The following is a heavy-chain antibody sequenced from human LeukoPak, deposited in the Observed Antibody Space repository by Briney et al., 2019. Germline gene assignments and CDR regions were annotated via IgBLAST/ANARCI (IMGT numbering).Heavy chain of an antibody. CDR2: IYRSGTT. Sequence: TLSLTCTVSAYSISDGWVWGMIRQPPGKGLEWIGSIYRSGTTYYNPSLKSRVTMSVDTSNNQFSLKLTSVTAADTAMYYCSRSSHVAGAPKVSWFDPWGQGTLVTVSS. V-gene: IGHV4-38-2*02. CDR3: SRSSHVAGAPKVSWFDP. J-gene: IGHJ5*02. D-gene: IGHD1-26*01. CDR1: AYSISDGWV.